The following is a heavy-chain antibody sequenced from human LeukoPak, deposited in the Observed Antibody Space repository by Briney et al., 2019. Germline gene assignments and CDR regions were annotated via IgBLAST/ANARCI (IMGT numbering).Heavy chain of an antibody. Sequence: GGSLRLSCAVSGFTVSGNYMSWVRQAPGKGLEWVSLIYSGGTTYYADSVEGRFTISRDNSKNTLYLQMNSLRAEDTAVYYCARRAGGYSHPYDYWGQGILVTVSS. D-gene: IGHD4-23*01. CDR3: ARRAGGYSHPYDY. J-gene: IGHJ4*02. CDR1: GFTVSGNY. CDR2: IYSGGTT. V-gene: IGHV3-53*01.